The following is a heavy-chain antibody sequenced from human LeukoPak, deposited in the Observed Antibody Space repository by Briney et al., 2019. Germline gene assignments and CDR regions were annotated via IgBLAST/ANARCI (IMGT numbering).Heavy chain of an antibody. CDR1: GGSISSSSYY. V-gene: IGHV4-39*01. CDR3: ARHDYSNSDY. D-gene: IGHD4-11*01. J-gene: IGHJ4*02. CDR2: IYYSGST. Sequence: SETLSLTCTVSGGSISSSSYYWGWIRQPPGKGLEWIGSIYYSGSTYYNPPLKSRVTISVDTSKNQFSLKLSSVTAADTAVYYCARHDYSNSDYWGQGTLVTVSS.